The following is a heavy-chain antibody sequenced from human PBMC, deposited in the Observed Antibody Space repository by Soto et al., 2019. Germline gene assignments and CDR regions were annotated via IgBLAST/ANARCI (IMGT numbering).Heavy chain of an antibody. J-gene: IGHJ4*02. CDR1: GYTFTGYY. V-gene: IGHV1-2*04. D-gene: IGHD6-6*01. Sequence: ASVKVSCKASGYTFTGYYMHWVRQAPGQGLEWMGWINPNSGGTNYAQKFQGWVTMTRDTSISTAYMELSRLRSDDTAVYYCASSAIAAHARNFDYWGQGTQVTVSS. CDR2: INPNSGGT. CDR3: ASSAIAAHARNFDY.